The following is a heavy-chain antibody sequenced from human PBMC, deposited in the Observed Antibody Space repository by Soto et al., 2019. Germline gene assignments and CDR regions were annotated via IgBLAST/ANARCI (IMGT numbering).Heavy chain of an antibody. Sequence: GGSLRLSCVTYGLTFTDYWMSWVRQAPGKGLEWVAVIWYDGNKKYYGDSVRGRFTISRDNSKNTLYLEMNSLRAEDTAVYYCARGFSAGKGSPPDYWGQGTLVTV. CDR2: IWYDGNKK. CDR3: ARGFSAGKGSPPDY. D-gene: IGHD3-10*01. V-gene: IGHV3-33*08. J-gene: IGHJ4*02. CDR1: GLTFTDYW.